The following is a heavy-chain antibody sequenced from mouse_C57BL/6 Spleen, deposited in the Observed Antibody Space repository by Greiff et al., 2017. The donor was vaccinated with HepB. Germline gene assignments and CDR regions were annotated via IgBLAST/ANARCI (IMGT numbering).Heavy chain of an antibody. J-gene: IGHJ1*03. D-gene: IGHD1-1*01. Sequence: QVQLKQPGAELVKPGASVKMSCKASGYTFTSYWITWVKQRPGQGLEWIGDIYPGSGSTNYNEKFKSKATLTVDTSSSTAYMQLSSLTSEDSAVYYCARGSYYGSPWYFDVWGTGTTVTVSS. CDR2: IYPGSGST. V-gene: IGHV1-55*01. CDR3: ARGSYYGSPWYFDV. CDR1: GYTFTSYW.